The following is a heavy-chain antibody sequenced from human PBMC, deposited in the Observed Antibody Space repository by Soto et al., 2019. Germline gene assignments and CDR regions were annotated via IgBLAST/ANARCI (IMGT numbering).Heavy chain of an antibody. J-gene: IGHJ4*02. Sequence: PGGSLRLSCAASGFTFSSYVMSWVRQAPGKGLEWVSAVSTSGGSTFYAGSVKGRFTISRDNAKNTLFLQMNSLRVEDTAVYYCARETSSWSFDSWGQGTLVTVSS. V-gene: IGHV3-23*01. CDR2: VSTSGGST. CDR3: ARETSSWSFDS. D-gene: IGHD6-13*01. CDR1: GFTFSSYV.